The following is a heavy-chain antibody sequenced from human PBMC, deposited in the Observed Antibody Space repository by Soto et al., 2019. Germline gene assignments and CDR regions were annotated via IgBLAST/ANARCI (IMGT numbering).Heavy chain of an antibody. CDR1: GYSFSSYW. Sequence: PGESLKISCRGSGYSFSSYWIGWVRQMPGKGVELMGIIYPGDSDTRYRPSFQGQVTMSVDKSITTAYLQWNTLKASGTAMYFCARHLSRDQGYYLDXWGQRTLVTVSX. V-gene: IGHV5-51*01. CDR3: ARHLSRDQGYYLDX. D-gene: IGHD2-21*02. CDR2: IYPGDSDT. J-gene: IGHJ4*02.